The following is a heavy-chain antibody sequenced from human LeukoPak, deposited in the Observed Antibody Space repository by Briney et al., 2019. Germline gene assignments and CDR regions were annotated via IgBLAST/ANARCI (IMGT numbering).Heavy chain of an antibody. CDR2: IYNDGST. CDR1: GLTVSSSY. CDR3: AKKPHSSWYYGMDV. Sequence: GGSLRLSCAASGLTVSSSYMSWVRQAPGKGLEWVSIIYNDGSTYYADSVKGRFTISRDNPKNTLYLQMNSLRAEDTAVYYCAKKPHSSWYYGMDVWGQGTTVTVSS. D-gene: IGHD6-13*01. V-gene: IGHV3-53*05. J-gene: IGHJ6*02.